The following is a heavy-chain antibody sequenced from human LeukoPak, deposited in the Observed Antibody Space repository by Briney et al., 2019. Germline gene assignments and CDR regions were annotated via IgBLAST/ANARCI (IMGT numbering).Heavy chain of an antibody. CDR2: INHSGST. J-gene: IGHJ5*02. D-gene: IGHD3-22*01. Sequence: SETLSLTCAAYGGSFSGYYWSWIRQPPGKGLEWIGEINHSGSTNYNPSLKCRVTISVDTSKNQFSLKLSSVTAADTAVYYCARHRYYYDSSGYFPWGQGTLVTVSS. CDR3: ARHRYYYDSSGYFP. CDR1: GGSFSGYY. V-gene: IGHV4-34*01.